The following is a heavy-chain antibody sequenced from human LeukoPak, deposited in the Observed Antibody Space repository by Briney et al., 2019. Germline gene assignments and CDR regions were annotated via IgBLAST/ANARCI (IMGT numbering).Heavy chain of an antibody. CDR2: MNPNSGNT. CDR1: GYTFTSYD. J-gene: IGHJ5*02. V-gene: IGHV1-8*01. CDR3: ARAASMVVPAASFDP. D-gene: IGHD2-2*01. Sequence: GASVKGSCKASGYTFTSYDINWVRQATGQGLEWMGWMNPNSGNTGYAQKFQGRVTMTRNTSISTAYMELSSLRSEDTAVYYCARAASMVVPAASFDPWGQGTLVTVSS.